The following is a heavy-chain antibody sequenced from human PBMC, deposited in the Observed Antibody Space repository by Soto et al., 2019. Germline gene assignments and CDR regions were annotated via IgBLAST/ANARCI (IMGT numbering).Heavy chain of an antibody. V-gene: IGHV2-5*02. D-gene: IGHD6-13*01. CDR2: IYWDDDK. J-gene: IGHJ4*02. Sequence: QITLKESGPTLVKPTQTLTLTCTFSGFSLSTSGVGVGWIRQPPGKALEWLALIYWDDDKRYSPSLKSRLTITKDTSKNQVVLTMINMDPVDTATYYCGGAAGTYGYFDYWGQGTLVTVSS. CDR1: GFSLSTSGVG. CDR3: GGAAGTYGYFDY.